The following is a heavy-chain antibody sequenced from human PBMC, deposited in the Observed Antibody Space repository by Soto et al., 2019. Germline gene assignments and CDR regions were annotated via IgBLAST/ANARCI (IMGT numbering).Heavy chain of an antibody. CDR1: GGSLSSYY. V-gene: IGHV4-59*01. J-gene: IGHJ6*03. CDR3: ERDFSDLDYYYYMVV. CDR2: IYYSGST. Sequence: SETLSLTCTVSGGSLSSYYWSWIRQPPGKGLEWIGYIYYSGSTNYNPSLKSRVTISVDTSKNQFSLKLSSVTAADTAVYYCERDFSDLDYYYYMVVWGKGPTVT.